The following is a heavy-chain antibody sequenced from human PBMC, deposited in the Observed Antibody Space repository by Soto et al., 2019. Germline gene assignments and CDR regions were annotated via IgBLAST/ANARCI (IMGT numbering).Heavy chain of an antibody. CDR1: GFTFSSYE. D-gene: IGHD4-17*01. CDR2: ISSSGSTI. J-gene: IGHJ4*02. V-gene: IGHV3-48*03. Sequence: EVQLVESGGGLVQPGGSLRLSCAASGFTFSSYEMNWVRQAPGKGLEWVSYISSSGSTIYYADSVKGRFTISRDNAKNSLSLQMNSLRAEDTAVYYCARVGLRWHRYYFDYWGQGTLVTVSS. CDR3: ARVGLRWHRYYFDY.